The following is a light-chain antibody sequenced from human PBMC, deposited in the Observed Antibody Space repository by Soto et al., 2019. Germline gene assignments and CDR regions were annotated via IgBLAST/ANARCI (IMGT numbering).Light chain of an antibody. CDR1: QSISNH. CDR3: QQYHTSSIT. CDR2: DVS. V-gene: IGKV1-5*01. Sequence: DIQMTQSPSSLSASVEDRVIITCRASQSISNHLNWYQQKPGKAPKLLIYDVSTLESGVPSRFSGSGSGTEFTLTIDRLQPDDFATYYCQQYHTSSITFGQGTRLEIK. J-gene: IGKJ5*01.